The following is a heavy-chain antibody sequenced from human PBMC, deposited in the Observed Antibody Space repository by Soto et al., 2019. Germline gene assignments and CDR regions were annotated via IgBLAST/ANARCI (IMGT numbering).Heavy chain of an antibody. CDR2: IWYDGSNK. J-gene: IGHJ6*02. V-gene: IGHV3-33*01. CDR1: GFTFSSYG. Sequence: GWSLRLSCAASGFTFSSYGMHWVRQAPGKGLEWVAVIWYDGSNKYYADSVKGRFTISRDNSKNTLYLQMNSLRAEDTAVYYCARSLRVTFFGVVLPLYGMAVCGQGSTVTVS. D-gene: IGHD3-3*01. CDR3: ARSLRVTFFGVVLPLYGMAV.